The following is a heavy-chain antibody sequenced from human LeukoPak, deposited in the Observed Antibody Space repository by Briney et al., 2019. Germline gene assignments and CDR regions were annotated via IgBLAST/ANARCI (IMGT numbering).Heavy chain of an antibody. Sequence: GGSLRLSCAASEFTFSSYSMNWVRQAPGKGLEWVSSISSSSSYIYYADSVKGRFTISRDNAKNSLYLQMNSLRAEDTAVYYCARAPPGDYYDSSGYPYWGQGTLVTVSS. V-gene: IGHV3-21*01. CDR3: ARAPPGDYYDSSGYPY. D-gene: IGHD3-22*01. CDR2: ISSSSSYI. CDR1: EFTFSSYS. J-gene: IGHJ4*02.